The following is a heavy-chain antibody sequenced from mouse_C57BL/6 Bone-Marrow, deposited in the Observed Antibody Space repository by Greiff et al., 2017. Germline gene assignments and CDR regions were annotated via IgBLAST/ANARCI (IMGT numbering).Heavy chain of an antibody. V-gene: IGHV3-6*01. Sequence: EVQRVESGPGLVKPSQSLSLTCSVTGYSITSGYYWNWIRQFPGNKLEWMGYISYDGSNNYNPSLKNRISITRDTSKNQFFLKLNSVTTEDTATYYCASPDYYGSSYWYFDVWGTGTTVTVSS. D-gene: IGHD1-1*01. CDR2: ISYDGSN. CDR1: GYSITSGYY. CDR3: ASPDYYGSSYWYFDV. J-gene: IGHJ1*03.